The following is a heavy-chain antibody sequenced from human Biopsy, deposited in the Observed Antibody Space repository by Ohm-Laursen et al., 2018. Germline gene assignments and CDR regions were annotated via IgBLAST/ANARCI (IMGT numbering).Heavy chain of an antibody. D-gene: IGHD6-6*01. CDR1: GYSVSSYD. Sequence: LSLTCAASGYSVSSYDTNWVRQAPGKGLEWISYISETSSHTYDAHSVRGRFTVARDIAKNSLYLQLNSLRVEDTAVYYCARDSSRRAREGGMDVWGQGTTVTVSS. J-gene: IGHJ6*02. CDR2: ISETSSHT. CDR3: ARDSSRRAREGGMDV. V-gene: IGHV3-21*01.